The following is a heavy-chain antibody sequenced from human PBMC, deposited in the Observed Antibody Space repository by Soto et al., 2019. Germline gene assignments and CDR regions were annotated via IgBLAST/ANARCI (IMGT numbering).Heavy chain of an antibody. D-gene: IGHD3-10*01. Sequence: SETLSLTCTVSGGSISSSSYYWGWIRQPPGKGLEWIGSIYYSGSTYYNPSLKSRVTISVDTSKNQFSLKLSSVTAADTAVYYCARLRVTMVRGVDYWGQGTLVTV. CDR2: IYYSGST. V-gene: IGHV4-39*01. J-gene: IGHJ4*02. CDR3: ARLRVTMVRGVDY. CDR1: GGSISSSSYY.